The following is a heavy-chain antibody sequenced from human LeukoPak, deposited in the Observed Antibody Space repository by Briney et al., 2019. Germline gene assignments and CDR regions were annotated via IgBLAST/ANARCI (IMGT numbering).Heavy chain of an antibody. D-gene: IGHD3-16*01. CDR1: GDSVSSNTAG. V-gene: IGHV6-1*01. CDR2: TYYRSKWYN. CDR3: ARRCFRGNYFDY. Sequence: SQTLSRTCVISGDSVSSNTAGWNWIRQSPSRGIEWLGRTYYRSKWYNDYAVSVKSRITINPVTSKNQFSLQLNSVTPEDTAVYYCARRCFRGNYFDYWGQGTLVTVSS. J-gene: IGHJ4*02.